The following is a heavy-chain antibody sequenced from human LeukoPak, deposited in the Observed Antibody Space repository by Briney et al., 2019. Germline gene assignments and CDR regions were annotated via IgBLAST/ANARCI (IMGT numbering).Heavy chain of an antibody. CDR1: GFTFSSYS. J-gene: IGHJ4*02. D-gene: IGHD3-10*01. Sequence: GGSLRLSCAASGFTFSSYSMNWVRQAPGKGLEWVSYISSSSSTIYYADSVKGRFTISRDNAKNSLCLQMNSLRDEDTAVYFCARGLLWFGELSPPGYWGQGTLVTVSS. V-gene: IGHV3-48*02. CDR3: ARGLLWFGELSPPGY. CDR2: ISSSSSTI.